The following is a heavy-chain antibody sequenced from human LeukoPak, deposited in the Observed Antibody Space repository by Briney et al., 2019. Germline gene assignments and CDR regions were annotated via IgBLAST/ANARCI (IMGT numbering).Heavy chain of an antibody. V-gene: IGHV3-48*04. Sequence: AGGSLRLSCAASGFTFNTYTMNWVRQAPGKGLEWVSYISGSSGIIDYADSVRGRFTISRDNAKNTLYLQMNSLRAEDTAVYYCVSGSLQSGYNFDYWGQGALVTVSS. CDR1: GFTFNTYT. CDR2: ISGSSGII. CDR3: VSGSLQSGYNFDY. J-gene: IGHJ4*02. D-gene: IGHD3-3*01.